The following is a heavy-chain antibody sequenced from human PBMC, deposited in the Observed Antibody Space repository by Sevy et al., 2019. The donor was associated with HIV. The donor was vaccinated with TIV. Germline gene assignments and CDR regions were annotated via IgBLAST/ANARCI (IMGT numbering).Heavy chain of an antibody. D-gene: IGHD3-22*01. V-gene: IGHV1-24*01. CDR2: FDPEDGER. Sequence: GPVKVSCKVSGYTLTKLSMHWVRQAPGKGLEWMGSFDPEDGERIYAQNFQGRVTMSEDTSTDTAYMDLSSLRSDDTAVYYCAATREYYYGNSGYFDYWGQGTLVTVSS. CDR3: AATREYYYGNSGYFDY. J-gene: IGHJ4*02. CDR1: GYTLTKLS.